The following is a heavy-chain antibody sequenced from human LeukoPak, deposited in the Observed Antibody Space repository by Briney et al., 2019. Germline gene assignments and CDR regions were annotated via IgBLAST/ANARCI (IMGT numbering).Heavy chain of an antibody. CDR1: GYTFTGYY. J-gene: IGHJ5*02. CDR2: INPNSGGT. Sequence: ASVKVSCKASGYTFTGYYMHWVRQAPGQGLEWMGWINPNSGGTNYAQKFQGRVTMTRDTSISTAYMELSRLRSDDTAVYYCARTYCSSTSCANWFDPWGQGTLVTVSS. CDR3: ARTYCSSTSCANWFDP. V-gene: IGHV1-2*02. D-gene: IGHD2-2*01.